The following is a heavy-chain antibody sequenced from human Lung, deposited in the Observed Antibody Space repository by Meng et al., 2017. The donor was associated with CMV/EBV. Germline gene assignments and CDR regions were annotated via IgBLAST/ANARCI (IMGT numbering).Heavy chain of an antibody. Sequence: AASGFPFSNSAMHWVRQAPGKGLQWVALIWYDGSNEYYADSVQGRFTISRDNSKNTLYLQMNSLRAEDTAVYYCAKGPTDFWSGYYIVSWXQGTXVTVSS. CDR3: AKGPTDFWSGYYIVS. CDR1: GFPFSNSA. CDR2: IWYDGSNE. J-gene: IGHJ5*02. V-gene: IGHV3-33*06. D-gene: IGHD3-3*01.